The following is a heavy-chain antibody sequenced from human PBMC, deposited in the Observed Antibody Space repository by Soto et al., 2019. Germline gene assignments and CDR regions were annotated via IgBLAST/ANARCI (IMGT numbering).Heavy chain of an antibody. Sequence: EVQLVESGGGLVQPGGSLRLSCAASGFTFSRHWMTWVRQAPGKGLEWVANINPDGSEKFSVDSVKGRFTISRDNAKNSLYLQMNSLRAEDTAVYFCARGSSSSPLFEDYFDYWGQGALVTVSS. V-gene: IGHV3-7*04. CDR2: INPDGSEK. CDR3: ARGSSSSPLFEDYFDY. CDR1: GFTFSRHW. D-gene: IGHD6-13*01. J-gene: IGHJ4*02.